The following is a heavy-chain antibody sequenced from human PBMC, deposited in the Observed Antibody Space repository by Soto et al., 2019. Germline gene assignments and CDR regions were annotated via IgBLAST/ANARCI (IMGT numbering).Heavy chain of an antibody. CDR2: INPSGGST. CDR1: GYTFTSYY. Sequence: ASVKVSCKASGYTFTSYYMHWVRQAPGQGLEWMGIINPSGGSTSYAQKFQGRVTMTRDTSTSTVYMELSSLRSEDTAVYYCARGDILTGYFPRSFDYWGQGTLVTVSS. V-gene: IGHV1-46*03. CDR3: ARGDILTGYFPRSFDY. D-gene: IGHD3-9*01. J-gene: IGHJ4*02.